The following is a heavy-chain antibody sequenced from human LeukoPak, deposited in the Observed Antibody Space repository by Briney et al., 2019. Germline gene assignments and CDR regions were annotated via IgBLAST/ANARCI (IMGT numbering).Heavy chain of an antibody. J-gene: IGHJ4*02. CDR1: GFTFSSYS. D-gene: IGHD3-10*01. CDR3: ARGVYFFDY. V-gene: IGHV3-21*01. CDR2: ISSSHDYR. Sequence: GGSLRLTCAASGFTFSSYSMNWVRQAPGKGLEWVSSISSSHDYRYYADSVKGRFTISRDNAKNSLYLRMNSLRAEDTAVYYCARGVYFFDYWGQGTLVTVSS.